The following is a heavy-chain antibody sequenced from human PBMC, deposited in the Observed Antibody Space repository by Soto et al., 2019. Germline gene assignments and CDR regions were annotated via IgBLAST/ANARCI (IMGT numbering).Heavy chain of an antibody. Sequence: PSETLSLTCTVSGGSISGYYWSWIRQPPGKGLEWIGYIYYSGSTNYNPSLKSRVTISVDTSNNQFSLKLSSVTAADTAVYYCARTYSNYAYYYYYMDFWGKGTTVTVSS. V-gene: IGHV4-59*08. CDR2: IYYSGST. CDR1: GGSISGYY. CDR3: ARTYSNYAYYYYYMDF. J-gene: IGHJ6*03. D-gene: IGHD4-4*01.